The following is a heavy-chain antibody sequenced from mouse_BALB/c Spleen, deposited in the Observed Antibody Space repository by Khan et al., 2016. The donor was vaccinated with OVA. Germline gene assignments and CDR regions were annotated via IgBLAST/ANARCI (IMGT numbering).Heavy chain of an antibody. D-gene: IGHD2-10*01. J-gene: IGHJ4*01. Sequence: VQLQESGPGLVAPSQSLSITCTISGFSLTNYGVHWVLQPPGKGLEWLVVIWSDGSTTYNSALKSRLTISKDNSESQVFLKMNSLQTDDTAMYFCARQPYYHYNSMDYWGHGTSVTVSA. CDR1: GFSLTNYG. CDR3: ARQPYYHYNSMDY. CDR2: IWSDGST. V-gene: IGHV2-6-1*01.